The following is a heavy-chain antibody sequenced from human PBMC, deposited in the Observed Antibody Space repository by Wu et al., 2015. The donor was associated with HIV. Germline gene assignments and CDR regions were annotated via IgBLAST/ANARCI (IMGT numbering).Heavy chain of an antibody. D-gene: IGHD5-24*01. V-gene: IGHV1-69*13. CDR3: NSDPPTYGYHSFDF. CDR1: GGNFRSYA. J-gene: IGHJ4*02. Sequence: QVQLEQSGAEVKKPGSSVKVSCKSSGGNFRSYAPNWVRQAPGHGLEWMGRVIPIFGTPDYAQKFQDRVTITADESTNTAYMELSSLRSDDTAVYYCNSDPPTYGYHSFDFWGPGTLVTVSS. CDR2: VIPIFGTP.